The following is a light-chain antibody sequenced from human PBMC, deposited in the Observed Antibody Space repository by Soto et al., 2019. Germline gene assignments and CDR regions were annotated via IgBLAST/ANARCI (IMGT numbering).Light chain of an antibody. CDR1: SSDVGGYNY. Sequence: QSVLTQPASVSGSRGQSITISCTGTSSDVGGYNYVSWYQQHPGKAPKLMIYEVSNRPSGVSNRFSGSKSGNTASLTISGLQAEDEADYYCSSYTIRNTWVFGGGTKLTVL. J-gene: IGLJ3*02. CDR3: SSYTIRNTWV. V-gene: IGLV2-14*01. CDR2: EVS.